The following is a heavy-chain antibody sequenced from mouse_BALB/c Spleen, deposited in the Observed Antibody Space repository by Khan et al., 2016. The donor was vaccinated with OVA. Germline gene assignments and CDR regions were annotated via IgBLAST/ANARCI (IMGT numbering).Heavy chain of an antibody. CDR2: IWAGGST. D-gene: IGHD2-4*01. V-gene: IGHV2-9*02. CDR1: GFSLTSYG. J-gene: IGHJ3*01. CDR3: ASEGSTMITAAFAY. Sequence: QVQLQQSGPGLVAPSQSLSITCTVSGFSLTSYGVHWVRQPPGKGLEWLGVIWAGGSTNYNSALMSRLSISKDNSKSQVFLKMNSLQTDDTAMDYCASEGSTMITAAFAYGGQGTLVTVSA.